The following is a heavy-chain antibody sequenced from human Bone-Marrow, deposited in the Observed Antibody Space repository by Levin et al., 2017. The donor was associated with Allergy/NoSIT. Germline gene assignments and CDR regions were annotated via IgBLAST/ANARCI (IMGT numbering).Heavy chain of an antibody. CDR1: GGSFSGYY. V-gene: IGHV4-34*01. CDR3: ARGPLRIMKTTVTEYFDY. CDR2: INHSGST. D-gene: IGHD4-17*01. Sequence: KASETLSLTCAVYGGSFSGYYWSWIRQPPGKGLEWIGEINHSGSTNYNPSLKSRVTISVDTSKNQFSLKLSSVTAADTAVYYCARGPLRIMKTTVTEYFDYWGQGTLVTVSS. J-gene: IGHJ4*02.